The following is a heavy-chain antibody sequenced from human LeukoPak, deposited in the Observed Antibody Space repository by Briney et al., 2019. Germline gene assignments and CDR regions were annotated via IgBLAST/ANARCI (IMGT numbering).Heavy chain of an antibody. J-gene: IGHJ4*02. Sequence: SLRLSCAASRFTFSSYGMHWVRQAPGKGLEWVSVICSDGSKTYYADSVKGRFIISRDNSRNTLYLQMNSLTVEDTAVFYCARDVGHCSGDSCYSWYYFEYWGQGTVVSVFS. V-gene: IGHV3-33*01. CDR2: ICSDGSKT. CDR3: ARDVGHCSGDSCYSWYYFEY. D-gene: IGHD2-15*01. CDR1: RFTFSSYG.